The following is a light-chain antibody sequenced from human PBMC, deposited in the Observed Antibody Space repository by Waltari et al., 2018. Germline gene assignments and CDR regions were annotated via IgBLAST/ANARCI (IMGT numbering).Light chain of an antibody. Sequence: IQMSQSPSSLSASVGDRVTITCRASQGISSYLNWYQQKPGKAPKLLIYYANSLASGVPSRFSGSGSGTEFTLTISSLQPEDCATYYCQQGNSNPRTFGQGTKVEIK. CDR3: QQGNSNPRT. CDR1: QGISSY. CDR2: YAN. V-gene: IGKV1-13*02. J-gene: IGKJ1*01.